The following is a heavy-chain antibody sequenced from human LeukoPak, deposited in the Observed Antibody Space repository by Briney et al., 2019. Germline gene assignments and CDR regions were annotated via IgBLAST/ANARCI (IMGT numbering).Heavy chain of an antibody. J-gene: IGHJ4*02. V-gene: IGHV3-30*02. Sequence: GGSLRLSCVSTGFTFSAYNMNWVRWAPGKALEWVAFIRYDGSNKYYADSVKGRFTISRDNSKNTLYLQMNSLRAEDTAMYYCARDIQNVDTPMALDYWGQGTLVTVSS. D-gene: IGHD5-18*01. CDR2: IRYDGSNK. CDR3: ARDIQNVDTPMALDY. CDR1: GFTFSAYN.